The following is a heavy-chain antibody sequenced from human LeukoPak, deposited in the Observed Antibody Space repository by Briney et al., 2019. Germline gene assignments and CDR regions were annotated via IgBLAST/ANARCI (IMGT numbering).Heavy chain of an antibody. D-gene: IGHD1-26*01. J-gene: IGHJ4*02. Sequence: GASVKVSCKASGYTFTSYYMHWVRQAPGQGLEWMGIINPSGGSTSYAQKFQGRVTMTRDTSTSTVYMELSSLRSEDTAVYYCARVGGYSGSYYGVDYFDYWGQGTLVTVSS. CDR3: ARVGGYSGSYYGVDYFDY. CDR1: GYTFTSYY. CDR2: INPSGGST. V-gene: IGHV1-46*01.